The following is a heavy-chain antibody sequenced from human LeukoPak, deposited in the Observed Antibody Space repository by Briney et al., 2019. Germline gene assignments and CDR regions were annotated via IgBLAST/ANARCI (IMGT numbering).Heavy chain of an antibody. CDR2: IIPIFGTA. D-gene: IGHD3-22*01. V-gene: IGHV1-69*13. Sequence: ASVKVSCKASGGTFSSYAISWVRQAPGQGLEWMGGIIPIFGTANYAQKFQGRVTITADESTSTAYMELSSLRSEDTAVYYCARARRESSDYYLGSPTDAFDIWGQGTMVTVSS. J-gene: IGHJ3*02. CDR1: GGTFSSYA. CDR3: ARARRESSDYYLGSPTDAFDI.